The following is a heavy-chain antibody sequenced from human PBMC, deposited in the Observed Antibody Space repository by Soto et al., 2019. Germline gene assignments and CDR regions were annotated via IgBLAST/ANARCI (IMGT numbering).Heavy chain of an antibody. V-gene: IGHV1-8*01. Sequence: QVQLVQSGAEVKKPGASVKVSCKASGYTFTSYDINWVRQATGQGLEWMGWMNPNSGNTGYAQKFQGKVTMTRSTSISTAYMELSRLRSEDTAGYYGAREKSGYYVYWGQGTLVTVSS. CDR2: MNPNSGNT. CDR1: GYTFTSYD. D-gene: IGHD3-3*01. CDR3: AREKSGYYVY. J-gene: IGHJ4*02.